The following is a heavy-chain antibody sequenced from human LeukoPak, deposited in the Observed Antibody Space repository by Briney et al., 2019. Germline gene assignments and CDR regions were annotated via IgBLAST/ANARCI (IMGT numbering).Heavy chain of an antibody. CDR3: ARAPIYCSGGSCYAFDI. Sequence: PGGSLRLSCAASGFTFSSYSMNWVRQAPGKGLEWVSSISSSSSYIYYADSVKGRFTISGDNAKNSLYLQMNSLRAEDTAVYYCARAPIYCSGGSCYAFDIWGQGTMVTVSS. CDR1: GFTFSSYS. CDR2: ISSSSSYI. V-gene: IGHV3-21*01. D-gene: IGHD2-15*01. J-gene: IGHJ3*02.